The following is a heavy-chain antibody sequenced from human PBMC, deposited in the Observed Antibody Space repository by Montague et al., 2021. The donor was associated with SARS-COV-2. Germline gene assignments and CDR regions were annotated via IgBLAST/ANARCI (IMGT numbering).Heavy chain of an antibody. CDR3: ARGQVTAFAILIAFPAAGALDS. V-gene: IGHV4-59*12. CDR1: SGSISSYY. D-gene: IGHD2-21*01. J-gene: IGHJ3*01. CDR2: IYYSGST. Sequence: SETLSLTCTVSSGSISSYYWSWIRQPPGKGLEWIGYIYYSGSTNYNPSLKSRVTISVDTSKNQFSLKLSSVTAADTATYYCARGQVTAFAILIAFPAAGALDSWGRGTTVTVSS.